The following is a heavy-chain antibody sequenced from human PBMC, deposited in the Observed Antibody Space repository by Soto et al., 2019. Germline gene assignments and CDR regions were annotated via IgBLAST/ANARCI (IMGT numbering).Heavy chain of an antibody. Sequence: GGSLRLSCAASGVTFSSYGMHGVRQAPGKGLEWVAVISYDGSNKYYADFVKGRFTISRDNSKNTLYLQMNSLRAEDTAVYYCAKSPGGYYSFDIWGQGTMVTVSS. V-gene: IGHV3-30*18. J-gene: IGHJ3*02. CDR3: AKSPGGYYSFDI. CDR2: ISYDGSNK. CDR1: GVTFSSYG. D-gene: IGHD3-3*01.